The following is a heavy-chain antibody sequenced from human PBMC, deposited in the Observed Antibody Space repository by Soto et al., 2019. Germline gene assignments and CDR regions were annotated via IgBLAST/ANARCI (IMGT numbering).Heavy chain of an antibody. Sequence: QVQLQESGPGLLKPSETLSLTCSVSGGSVSDKTYYWSWIRQPPGKRLEWIGFSYYSGTTNYNPPLASPVTTSVDLSKNRFSLRLSSVPTADTAIYYCARTTAATNTLRSSYSFDYWGQGTLVTVSS. CDR1: GGSVSDKTYY. CDR2: SYYSGTT. V-gene: IGHV4-61*03. J-gene: IGHJ4*02. CDR3: ARTTAATNTLRSSYSFDY. D-gene: IGHD4-17*01.